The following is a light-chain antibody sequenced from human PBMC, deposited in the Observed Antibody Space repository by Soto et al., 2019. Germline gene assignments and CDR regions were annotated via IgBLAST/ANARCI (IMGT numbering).Light chain of an antibody. Sequence: EIVLTQSPATLSLSPWERATLSCRASQSVASNLAWFQQKTPHDPSLLLYGASTRATAVPARLSGSGSGTAFSITISSMQYVDFAVYYCQQYTSWPPITFGQGTRLEIK. CDR3: QQYTSWPPIT. CDR2: GAS. J-gene: IGKJ5*01. CDR1: QSVASN. V-gene: IGKV3-15*01.